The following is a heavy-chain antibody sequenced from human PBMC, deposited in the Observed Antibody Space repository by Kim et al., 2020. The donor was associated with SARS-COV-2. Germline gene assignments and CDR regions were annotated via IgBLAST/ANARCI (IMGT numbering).Heavy chain of an antibody. Sequence: TYYNPSLKSRVTISVDTSKNQFSLTLSSVTAADTAVYYCARVVVITPDFDYWGQGTLVTVSS. CDR3: ARVVVITPDFDY. D-gene: IGHD3-22*01. V-gene: IGHV4-39*01. J-gene: IGHJ4*02. CDR2: T.